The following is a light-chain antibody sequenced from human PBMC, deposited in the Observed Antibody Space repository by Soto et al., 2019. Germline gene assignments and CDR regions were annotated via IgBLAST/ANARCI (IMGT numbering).Light chain of an antibody. CDR2: AAS. CDR3: QQSYTTLSWT. Sequence: DIQMTQSPSSLSASVGDSVTITCRASQSISSYLNWYQQKPGKAPKVLIYAASSLQSGVPSRFSGSGSGTDFTLTISSLQPEDFATYYCQQSYTTLSWTFGQGTKVEI. V-gene: IGKV1-39*01. CDR1: QSISSY. J-gene: IGKJ1*01.